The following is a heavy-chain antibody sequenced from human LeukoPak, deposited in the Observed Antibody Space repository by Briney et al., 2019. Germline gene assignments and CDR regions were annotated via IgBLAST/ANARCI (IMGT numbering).Heavy chain of an antibody. J-gene: IGHJ4*02. CDR2: ISGSGGST. Sequence: PGGSLRLSCAASGFTFSSYAMSWVRQAPGKGLEWVSAISGSGGSTYYADSVKGRFTISRDNSKNTLYLQMNSLRAEDTAVYYCAKGPTMTTVTTVLDYWGQGTLVTVSS. CDR3: AKGPTMTTVTTVLDY. CDR1: GFTFSSYA. V-gene: IGHV3-23*01. D-gene: IGHD4-17*01.